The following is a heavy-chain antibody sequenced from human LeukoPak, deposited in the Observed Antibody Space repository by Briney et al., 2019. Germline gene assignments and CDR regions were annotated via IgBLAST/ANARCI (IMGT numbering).Heavy chain of an antibody. J-gene: IGHJ4*02. V-gene: IGHV1-18*01. CDR1: GYSFTSNV. CDR2: ISAYNGNT. Sequence: GASVKVSCKASGYSFTSNVISWVRQAPGQGLEWMGWISAYNGNTNYAQKFQGRVTITADESTSTAYMELSSLRSEDTAVYYCAKAGSELWLEDYYFDYWGQGTLVTVSS. CDR3: AKAGSELWLEDYYFDY. D-gene: IGHD5-18*01.